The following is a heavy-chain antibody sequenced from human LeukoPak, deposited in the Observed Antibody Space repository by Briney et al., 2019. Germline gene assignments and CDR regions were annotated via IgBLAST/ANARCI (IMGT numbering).Heavy chain of an antibody. J-gene: IGHJ4*02. D-gene: IGHD2-15*01. Sequence: GASVKVSCKASGGTFSSYAISWVRQAPGQGLEWMGGIIPIFGTANYAQKFQGRVTITADESTSTAYMELSSLRSEDTAVYYCAGATQGYCSGGSCYHNPYYFDYWGQGTLVTVSS. CDR1: GGTFSSYA. CDR3: AGATQGYCSGGSCYHNPYYFDY. V-gene: IGHV1-69*13. CDR2: IIPIFGTA.